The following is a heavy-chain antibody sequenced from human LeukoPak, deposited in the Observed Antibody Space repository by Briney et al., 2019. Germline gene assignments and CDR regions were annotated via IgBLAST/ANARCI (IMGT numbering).Heavy chain of an antibody. D-gene: IGHD5-24*01. V-gene: IGHV3-21*04. J-gene: IGHJ3*01. CDR2: ISSSSSYI. Sequence: GGSLRLSCAASGFTFSSYWMTWVRQAPGKGLEWVSSISSSSSYIYYADSVKGRFTISRDNAKNSLYLQMNSLRTEDTALYYCAKEGDGYHWGQGTMVTVSS. CDR3: AKEGDGYH. CDR1: GFTFSSYW.